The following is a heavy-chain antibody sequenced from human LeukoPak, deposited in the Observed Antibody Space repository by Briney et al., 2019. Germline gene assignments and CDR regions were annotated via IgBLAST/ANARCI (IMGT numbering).Heavy chain of an antibody. V-gene: IGHV4-34*01. Sequence: SETLSLTCAVYGRSFSGYYWSWIRQPPGKGLEWIGEINHSGSTNYNPSLKSRVTISVDTSKNQFSLKLSSVTAADTAVYYCARAAPLATGDIVVVVAAKRGDFDYWGQGTLVTVSS. CDR3: ARAAPLATGDIVVVVAAKRGDFDY. CDR1: GRSFSGYY. CDR2: INHSGST. J-gene: IGHJ4*02. D-gene: IGHD2-15*01.